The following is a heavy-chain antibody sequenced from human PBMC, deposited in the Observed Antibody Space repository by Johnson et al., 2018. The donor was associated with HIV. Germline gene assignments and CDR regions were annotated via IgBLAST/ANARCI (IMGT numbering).Heavy chain of an antibody. J-gene: IGHJ3*02. D-gene: IGHD3-10*01. CDR2: ISYDGSNK. CDR3: ARSPPSDGSGSYLGLDAFYI. Sequence: QVHLVESGGGVVQPGRSLRLSCAVSGFTFSSYAMHWVRQAPGKGLEWVTVISYDGSNKYYADSVKGRFTISRDNSKNTLYLQMNSLRAEDTAVYYCARSPPSDGSGSYLGLDAFYIWGKGTMVTVSS. CDR1: GFTFSSYA. V-gene: IGHV3-30*04.